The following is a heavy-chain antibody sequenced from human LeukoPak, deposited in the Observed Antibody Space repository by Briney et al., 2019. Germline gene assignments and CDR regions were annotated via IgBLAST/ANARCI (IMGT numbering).Heavy chain of an antibody. Sequence: SVKVSCKASGATFSSYAINWVRQAPGQGLEWMGRIIPMLGTVNYAQKFQGRVTIIADKFTSTAYMEVSSLRSEDTAVYYCARDQKVGATPYFGMDVWGQGSTVTVSS. V-gene: IGHV1-69*04. D-gene: IGHD1-26*01. CDR3: ARDQKVGATPYFGMDV. J-gene: IGHJ6*02. CDR2: IIPMLGTV. CDR1: GATFSSYA.